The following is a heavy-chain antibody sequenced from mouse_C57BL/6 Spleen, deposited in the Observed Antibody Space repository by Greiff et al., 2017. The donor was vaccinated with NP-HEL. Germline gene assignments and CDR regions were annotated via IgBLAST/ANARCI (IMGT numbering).Heavy chain of an antibody. D-gene: IGHD2-3*01. CDR1: GYTFTSYW. CDR3: ARTPDGYYAMDY. J-gene: IGHJ4*01. Sequence: QVQLQQPGAELVRPGSSVKLSCKASGYTFTSYWMHWVKQRPIQGLEWIGNIDTSDSDNHYNQKIKDKATLTVDKSSITAYMQLSCLTSEDSSVYYCARTPDGYYAMDYWGQGTSVTVSS. V-gene: IGHV1-52*01. CDR2: IDTSDSDN.